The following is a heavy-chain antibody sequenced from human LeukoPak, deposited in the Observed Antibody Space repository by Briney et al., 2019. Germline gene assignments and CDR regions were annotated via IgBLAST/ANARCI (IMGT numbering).Heavy chain of an antibody. CDR1: GYTFTSYG. J-gene: IGHJ3*02. V-gene: IGHV1-18*01. CDR2: ISAYNGNT. Sequence: ASVKVSCKASGYTFTSYGISWVRQAPGQGLEWMGWISAYNGNTNYAQKLQGRVTMTTDTSTGTAYMELRSLRSDDKAVYYCARELYDFWSGYYNPKDAFDIWGQGTMVTVSS. D-gene: IGHD3-3*01. CDR3: ARELYDFWSGYYNPKDAFDI.